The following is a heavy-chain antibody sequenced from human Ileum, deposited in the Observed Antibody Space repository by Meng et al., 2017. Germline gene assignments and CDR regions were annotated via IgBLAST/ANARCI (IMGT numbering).Heavy chain of an antibody. CDR2: IKAGNGNI. Sequence: QVQLVQSGAEVKKVGASLKVSCTASGYTFRNYPLHWVRQAPGQRPEWMGWIKAGNGNIKISQKFQGRITITSDTSATAYMELSSLRSEDTAVYFWARENDNWNYFDYWGQGSLVTVSS. D-gene: IGHD1-1*01. CDR3: ARENDNWNYFDY. V-gene: IGHV1-3*01. CDR1: GYTFRNYP. J-gene: IGHJ4*02.